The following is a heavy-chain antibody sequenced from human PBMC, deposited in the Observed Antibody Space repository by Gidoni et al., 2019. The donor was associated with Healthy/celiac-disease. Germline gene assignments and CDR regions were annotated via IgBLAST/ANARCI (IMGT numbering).Heavy chain of an antibody. Sequence: QVQLQQGGAGLLKPSDTLPLTCAVYGGSFSGYYWSWIRQPPGKGLEWIGEINHSGSTNYHPSLKSRVTISVDTSKNQFSLKLSSVTAADTAVYYCARGSTWWPRPYYFDYWGQGTLVTVSS. V-gene: IGHV4-34*01. J-gene: IGHJ4*02. CDR3: ARGSTWWPRPYYFDY. CDR1: GGSFSGYY. CDR2: INHSGST. D-gene: IGHD2-15*01.